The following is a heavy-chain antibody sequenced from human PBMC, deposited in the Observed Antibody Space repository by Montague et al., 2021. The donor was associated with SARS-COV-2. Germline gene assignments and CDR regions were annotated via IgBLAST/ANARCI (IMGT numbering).Heavy chain of an antibody. CDR1: GDSVSSNTAA. D-gene: IGHD6-19*01. CDR2: TYYRSKWNN. Sequence: CAISGDSVSSNTAAWSWIRQSPSRGLEWPGRTYYRSKWNNDYAVSVKSRMTIIAAASENQFSLQLNSVTPEDTAVYYCAGGWLRNGFDPWGQGTLVTVSS. J-gene: IGHJ5*02. V-gene: IGHV6-1*01. CDR3: AGGWLRNGFDP.